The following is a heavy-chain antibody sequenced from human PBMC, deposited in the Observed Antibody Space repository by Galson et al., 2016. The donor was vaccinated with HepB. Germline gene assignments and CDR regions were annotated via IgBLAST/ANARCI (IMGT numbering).Heavy chain of an antibody. J-gene: IGHJ4*02. CDR2: ISGPGRNT. CDR3: AKDPIQCGGDCTRASYYFDY. CDR1: KFTFRNYA. D-gene: IGHD2-21*02. Sequence: SLRLSCAASKFTFRNYAMSWVRQAPGKGLVWVSSISGPGRNTYYAESVKGRFTISRDNSKNTLYLQMNSLRAEDTAIYYCAKDPIQCGGDCTRASYYFDYWGQGLLVTVAS. V-gene: IGHV3-23*01.